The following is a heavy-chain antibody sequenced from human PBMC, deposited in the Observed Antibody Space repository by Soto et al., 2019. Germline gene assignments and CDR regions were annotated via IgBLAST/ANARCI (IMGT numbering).Heavy chain of an antibody. J-gene: IGHJ6*02. CDR2: MIPNSGNT. CDR3: ARGRSVDYYYDSSGYGYYYGMDV. D-gene: IGHD3-22*01. CDR1: GYTFNSYD. V-gene: IGHV1-8*01. Sequence: ASVKVSCKASGYTFNSYDINWVRQATGQGLEWMGWMIPNSGNTGYAHKCQGRVTMTRNTSISTAYMELSSLRSEDTAVYYCARGRSVDYYYDSSGYGYYYGMDVWG.